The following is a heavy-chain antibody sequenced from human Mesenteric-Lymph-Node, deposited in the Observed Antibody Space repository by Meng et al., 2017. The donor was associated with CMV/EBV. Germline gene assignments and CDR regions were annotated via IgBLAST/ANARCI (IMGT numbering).Heavy chain of an antibody. CDR1: GGSFSGYY. Sequence: GSLRLSCAVYGGSFSGYYWSWIRQPPGKGLEWIGEINHSGSTNYNPSLKSRVTISVDTYKNQFSLKLSSVTAADTAVYHCARRRIFGVVIYYYYGMDVWGQGTTVTVSS. J-gene: IGHJ6*02. D-gene: IGHD3-3*01. CDR3: ARRRIFGVVIYYYYGMDV. CDR2: INHSGST. V-gene: IGHV4-34*01.